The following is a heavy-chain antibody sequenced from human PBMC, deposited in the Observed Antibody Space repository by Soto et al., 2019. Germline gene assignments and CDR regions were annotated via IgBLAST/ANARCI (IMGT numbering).Heavy chain of an antibody. D-gene: IGHD6-19*01. V-gene: IGHV4-38-2*01. CDR2: IYHSGTT. CDR1: GDSISIGYY. Sequence: PSSTXSLTCAVSGDSISIGYYFCCIRQPPGKGLDWIGSIYHSGTTYYNPSLTSRVTISVDTSKNQFSLTLSSVTAADSAVYYCARVNVMVVAGSNFDYWGHGPLVTVSS. J-gene: IGHJ4*01. CDR3: ARVNVMVVAGSNFDY.